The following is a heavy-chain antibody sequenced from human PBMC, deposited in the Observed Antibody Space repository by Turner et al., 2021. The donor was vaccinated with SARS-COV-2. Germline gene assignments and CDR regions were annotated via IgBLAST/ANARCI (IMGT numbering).Heavy chain of an antibody. V-gene: IGHV4-39*01. J-gene: IGHJ2*01. CDR3: ARLDYDFWSGYPDRGYFDL. D-gene: IGHD3-3*01. Sequence: QLQLQESGPGLVKSSETLSLTCNVSGGSISSSSYYWGWIRQPPGKGLEWIGSIYYSGSTNYNPSLKSRVTISVDTSKNQFSLKLSSVTAADTAVYYCARLDYDFWSGYPDRGYFDLWGRGTLVTVSS. CDR2: IYYSGST. CDR1: GGSISSSSYY.